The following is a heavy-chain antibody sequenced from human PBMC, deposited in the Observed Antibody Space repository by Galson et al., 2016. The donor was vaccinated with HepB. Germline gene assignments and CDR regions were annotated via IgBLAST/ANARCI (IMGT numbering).Heavy chain of an antibody. Sequence: CAISGDSVSSNSAAWNWIRQSPSRGLEWLGRTYYRSKWYNDYAVSVKSRISIKPDTSKNQFSLHLNSVTPEDTAVYYCARVPFRGDPNRDAFDIWGQGTMVTVSP. CDR2: TYYRSKWYN. CDR1: GDSVSSNSAA. V-gene: IGHV6-1*01. D-gene: IGHD3-10*01. J-gene: IGHJ3*02. CDR3: ARVPFRGDPNRDAFDI.